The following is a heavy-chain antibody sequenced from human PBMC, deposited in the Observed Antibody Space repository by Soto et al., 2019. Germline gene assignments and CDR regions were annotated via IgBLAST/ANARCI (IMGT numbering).Heavy chain of an antibody. J-gene: IGHJ4*02. CDR3: AAVPVLRFLKWLPAYFDY. D-gene: IGHD3-3*01. CDR2: LVVGSGNT. V-gene: IGHV1-58*01. CDR1: GFMFTRSA. Sequence: SVKVSCKTSGFMFTRSAVQWLRQARGQRLEWIGWLVVGSGNTHYAQHFQERVTLTRDMSTGTAYMELSSLRSEDTAVYYCAAVPVLRFLKWLPAYFDYWGQGTLVTVSS.